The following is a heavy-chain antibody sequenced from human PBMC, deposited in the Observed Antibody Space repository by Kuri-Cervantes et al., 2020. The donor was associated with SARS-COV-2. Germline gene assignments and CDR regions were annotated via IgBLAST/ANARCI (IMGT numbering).Heavy chain of an antibody. CDR2: ISQSGNT. CDR1: GGSISSGNFY. D-gene: IGHD3-16*01. CDR3: ARRTVGHFDL. Sequence: SETLSLTCAVSGGSISSGNFYWSWIRQPPGKGLEWIGYISQSGNTYYNPSLKSRVTISVDTSKNQFSLKLSSVTAADTAVYYCARRTVGHFDLWGRGTLVTVSS. V-gene: IGHV4-30-2*01. J-gene: IGHJ2*01.